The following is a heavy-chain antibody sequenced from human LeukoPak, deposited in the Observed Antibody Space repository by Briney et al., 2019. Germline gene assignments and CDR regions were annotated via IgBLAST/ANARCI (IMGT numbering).Heavy chain of an antibody. D-gene: IGHD2-15*01. J-gene: IGHJ6*02. CDR3: ARYSRQNYYYYGMDV. CDR2: INHSGST. V-gene: IGHV4-34*01. Sequence: SETLSLTCAVYGGSFSGYYWSWIRQPPGKGLEWIGEINHSGSTTYNPSLKSQVTISQDPSKNQFPLKLSSVTAADTAVYYCARYSRQNYYYYGMDVWGQGTTVTVSS. CDR1: GGSFSGYY.